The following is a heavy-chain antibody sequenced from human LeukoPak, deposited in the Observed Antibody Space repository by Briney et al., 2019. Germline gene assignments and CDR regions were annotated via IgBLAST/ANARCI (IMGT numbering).Heavy chain of an antibody. V-gene: IGHV3-7*01. Sequence: PGGSLRLSCVVSEFTFSDHWMSWVRQAPGRGLEWVAHINQGGSEKYYADSVKGRFIISRDNAKDSVYLQMNSLRVEDTAVYYCARGLFWAFDYWDQGALVPVSS. J-gene: IGHJ4*02. CDR3: ARGLFWAFDY. D-gene: IGHD3-16*01. CDR2: INQGGSEK. CDR1: EFTFSDHW.